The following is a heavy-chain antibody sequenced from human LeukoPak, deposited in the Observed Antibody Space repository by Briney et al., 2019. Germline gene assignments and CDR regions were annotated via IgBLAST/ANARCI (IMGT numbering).Heavy chain of an antibody. D-gene: IGHD1-26*01. J-gene: IGHJ4*02. V-gene: IGHV4-4*08. Sequence: SETLSLTCIISGGSISDYYWGWVRQPPGKGLEWIGSIYFSGNTFYNPSLKSRLTISVDTSKNQFSLNLSSVTAADTAVYYCARDYLGAGTVGATSGYWGQGTLVTVSS. CDR3: ARDYLGAGTVGATSGY. CDR1: GGSISDYY. CDR2: IYFSGNT.